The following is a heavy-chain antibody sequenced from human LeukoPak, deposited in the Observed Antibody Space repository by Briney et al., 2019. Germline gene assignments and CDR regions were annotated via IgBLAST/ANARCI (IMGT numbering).Heavy chain of an antibody. J-gene: IGHJ3*02. CDR1: GFTVSSNY. CDR3: ARDVPGYGAFDI. Sequence: GESLRLSCAASGFTVSSNYMSWVRQAPGKGLEWVSLINTSGTTYYADSAQGRFTISRDNSKNTLYVQMNSLRAEDTALYFCARDVPGYGAFDIWGEGTMVTVS. CDR2: INTSGTT. D-gene: IGHD3-16*01. V-gene: IGHV3-53*01.